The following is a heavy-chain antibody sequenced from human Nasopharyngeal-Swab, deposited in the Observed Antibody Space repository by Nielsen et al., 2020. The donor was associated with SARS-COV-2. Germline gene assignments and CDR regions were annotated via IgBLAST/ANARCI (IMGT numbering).Heavy chain of an antibody. CDR1: GFTFSSCA. Sequence: GESLKISCAASGFTFSSCAMTWVRQAPGKGLEWLSTISGSGHRTYYADSVKGRFTISRDNSQNTLYLQMNSLRAEDTAVYYCSKDFRHNYDYWSGYFTNWGQGTLVTFSS. D-gene: IGHD3-3*01. CDR2: ISGSGHRT. J-gene: IGHJ4*02. V-gene: IGHV3-23*01. CDR3: SKDFRHNYDYWSGYFTN.